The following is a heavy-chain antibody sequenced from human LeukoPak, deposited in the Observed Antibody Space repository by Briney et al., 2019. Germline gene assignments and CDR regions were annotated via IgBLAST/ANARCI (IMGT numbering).Heavy chain of an antibody. CDR2: IIPIFGTA. D-gene: IGHD2-2*01. CDR3: ARAVAGYCSSTSCYWFDP. V-gene: IGHV1-69*06. J-gene: IGHJ5*02. Sequence: SVKVSCKASGGTFTSYAISWVRQAPGQGIEWMGGIIPIFGTANYAQKFQGRVTITADKSTSTAYMELSSLRSEDTAVYYCARAVAGYCSSTSCYWFDPRGQGTLVTVSS. CDR1: GGTFTSYA.